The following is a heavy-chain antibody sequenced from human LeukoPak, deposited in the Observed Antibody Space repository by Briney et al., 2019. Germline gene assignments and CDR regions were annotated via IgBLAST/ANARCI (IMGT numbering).Heavy chain of an antibody. CDR2: LNPNTGDT. V-gene: IGHV1-2*02. CDR1: GGTFSSYA. Sequence: GSSVKLSCKASGGTFSSYAISWVRQAPGQGLEWMGWLNPNTGDTDFAQKFQGRVTMTRDTSFSTAYMELSRLTSDDTAVYYCARDFTGDYFDFWGQGTLVTASS. CDR3: ARDFTGDYFDF. D-gene: IGHD3-16*01. J-gene: IGHJ4*02.